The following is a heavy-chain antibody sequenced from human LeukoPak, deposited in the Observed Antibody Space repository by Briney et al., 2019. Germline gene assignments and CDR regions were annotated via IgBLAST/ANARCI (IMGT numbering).Heavy chain of an antibody. CDR2: ISYDGSNK. D-gene: IGHD3-9*01. CDR1: GFTFSSYG. CDR3: AKDSALTIFDY. Sequence: GGSLRLSCAASGFTFSSYGMHWVRQAPGKGLEWVAVISYDGSNKYYADSVKGRFTISRDNSKNTLYLQMNSLRAEDTAVYYCAKDSALTIFDYWCQGTLVTVSS. V-gene: IGHV3-30*18. J-gene: IGHJ4*02.